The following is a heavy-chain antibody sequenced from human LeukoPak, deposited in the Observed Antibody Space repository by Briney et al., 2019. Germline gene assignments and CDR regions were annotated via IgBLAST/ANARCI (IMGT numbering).Heavy chain of an antibody. V-gene: IGHV3-9*01. CDR3: TRDYFDY. Sequence: GGSLRLSCAASGFTFDDYAMHWVRQAPGKGLEWVSGISWNSGSIGYADSVKGRFTISRDNAKNSLYLQMNSLRGEDTAVYYCTRDYFDYWGQGTLVTVSS. CDR1: GFTFDDYA. J-gene: IGHJ4*02. CDR2: ISWNSGSI.